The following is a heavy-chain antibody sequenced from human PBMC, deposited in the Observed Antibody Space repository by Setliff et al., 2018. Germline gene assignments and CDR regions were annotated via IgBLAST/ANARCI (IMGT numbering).Heavy chain of an antibody. CDR3: ARESYYYYMDV. Sequence: PSETLSLTCSVYGESFSNNYWSWIRQSPGRGLEWIGRVYTSGGTNYNPSLKSRVTISLDTSKNQFSLKLSSVTAADTAVYYCARESYYYYMDVWGKGTTVTVSS. V-gene: IGHV4-4*08. J-gene: IGHJ6*03. CDR1: GESFSNNY. CDR2: VYTSGGT.